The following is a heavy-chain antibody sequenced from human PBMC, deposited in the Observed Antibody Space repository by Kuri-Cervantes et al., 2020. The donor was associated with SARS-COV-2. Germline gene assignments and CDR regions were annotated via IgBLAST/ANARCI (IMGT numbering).Heavy chain of an antibody. Sequence: GGSLRLSCAASGFTFSSYAMSWVRQAPGKGLKWVSAISGSGGSTYYADSVKGRFTISRDNSKNTLYLQMNSLRAEDTAVYYCAKGPEGWNFPADENYWGQGTLVTVSS. V-gene: IGHV3-23*01. CDR1: GFTFSSYA. D-gene: IGHD1-7*01. J-gene: IGHJ4*02. CDR2: ISGSGGST. CDR3: AKGPEGWNFPADENY.